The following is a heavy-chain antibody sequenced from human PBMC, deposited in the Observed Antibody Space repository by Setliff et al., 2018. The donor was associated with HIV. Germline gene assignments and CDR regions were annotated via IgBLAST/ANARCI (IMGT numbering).Heavy chain of an antibody. Sequence: ASVKVSCKASGYTFTSYGISWVRQAPGQGLEWMGWISAYNGNTNYEQKLQGRVTMTTDTSTSTAYMELRSLRSDDTAVYYCAGDLTMVLGRGGGGDAFDIWGQGTMVTVSS. CDR1: GYTFTSYG. CDR2: ISAYNGNT. CDR3: AGDLTMVLGRGGGGDAFDI. D-gene: IGHD3-10*01. J-gene: IGHJ3*02. V-gene: IGHV1-18*01.